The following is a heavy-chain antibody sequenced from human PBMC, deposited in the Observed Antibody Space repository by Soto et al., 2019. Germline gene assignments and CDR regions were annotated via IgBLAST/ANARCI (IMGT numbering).Heavy chain of an antibody. CDR3: FFQAEDGIRDTVPVSAFLLNRSSDL. CDR2: ISAYHGKI. J-gene: IGHJ2*01. CDR1: GYTFNHYG. D-gene: IGHD2-15*01. Sequence: ASVQVSCQASGYTFNHYGISGVRPAPGQGREWIGWISAYHGKIDYAQKVKGRITKTTDTSTSTALMELRSLRSDDTAVYYFFFQAEDGIRDTVPVSAFLLNRSSDL. V-gene: IGHV1-18*01.